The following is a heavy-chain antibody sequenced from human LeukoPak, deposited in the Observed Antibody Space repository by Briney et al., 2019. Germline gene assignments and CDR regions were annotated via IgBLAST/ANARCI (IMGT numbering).Heavy chain of an antibody. J-gene: IGHJ5*02. V-gene: IGHV3-53*04. Sequence: PGGSLRLSCAASGFNVSSNYMNWVRQAPGKGLEWVSVIYRGGSTYYADSVKSRFTVSRHNSKNTLYLQMNSLRAEDTAVYYCARVLRMPGAAKYNWFDPWGQGTLVAVSS. CDR3: ARVLRMPGAAKYNWFDP. CDR2: IYRGGST. D-gene: IGHD1-26*01. CDR1: GFNVSSNY.